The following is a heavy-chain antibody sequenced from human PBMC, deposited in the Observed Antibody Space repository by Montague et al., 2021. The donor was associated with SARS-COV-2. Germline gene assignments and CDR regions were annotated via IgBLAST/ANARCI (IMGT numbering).Heavy chain of an antibody. D-gene: IGHD3-22*01. Sequence: SLRLSCAAAGFTFSRYSMNWVRQAPGKGLEWISYISMSETRTQYADSVKGRFTISRDNARNSLYLQMRSLTGGDTAVYYCARQEYYYDSSGYGRMDWFGPWGQGTLVTVSS. CDR3: ARQEYYYDSSGYGRMDWFGP. CDR1: GFTFSRYS. J-gene: IGHJ5*02. CDR2: ISMSETRT. V-gene: IGHV3-48*04.